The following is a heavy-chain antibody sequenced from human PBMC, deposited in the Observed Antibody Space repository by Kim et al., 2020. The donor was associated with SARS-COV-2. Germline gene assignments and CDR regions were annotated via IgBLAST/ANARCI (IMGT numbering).Heavy chain of an antibody. CDR3: ARPRSGKFDY. CDR2: FN. V-gene: IGHV6-1*01. D-gene: IGHD3-10*01. Sequence: FNEYGSSVKSRITINPDTSYNQSSLQLDSVTPEDTAFYYCARPRSGKFDYWGQGTLVTVSS. J-gene: IGHJ4*02.